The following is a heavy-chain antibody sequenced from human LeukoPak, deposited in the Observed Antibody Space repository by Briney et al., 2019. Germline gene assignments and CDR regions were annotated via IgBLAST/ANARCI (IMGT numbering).Heavy chain of an antibody. CDR2: IYYSGTT. V-gene: IGHV4-38-2*02. Sequence: PSETLSLTCTVSGYSISSGYFWGWIRQPPGKGLEWIGNIYYSGTTYYNPSLKSRVTISVDTSKNQFSLKLTAVTAADTAVYYCARLRKYYDILIGYLTRNFDYWGQGTLVTVSS. CDR1: GYSISSGYF. J-gene: IGHJ4*02. CDR3: ARLRKYYDILIGYLTRNFDY. D-gene: IGHD3-9*01.